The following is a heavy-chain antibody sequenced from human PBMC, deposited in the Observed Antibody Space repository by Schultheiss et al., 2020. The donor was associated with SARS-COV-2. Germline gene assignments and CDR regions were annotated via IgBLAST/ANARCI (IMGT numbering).Heavy chain of an antibody. V-gene: IGHV4-59*01. Sequence: SQTLSLTCTVSGGSISSYYWSWIRQPPGKGLEWIGYIYYSGSTNYNPSLKSRVTISVDTSKKQFSLNLSSVTAADTAVYYCASGSAYYYWYYLGQGTLVTVS. CDR1: GGSISSYY. CDR3: ASGSAYYYWYY. D-gene: IGHD3-22*01. CDR2: IYYSGST. J-gene: IGHJ4*02.